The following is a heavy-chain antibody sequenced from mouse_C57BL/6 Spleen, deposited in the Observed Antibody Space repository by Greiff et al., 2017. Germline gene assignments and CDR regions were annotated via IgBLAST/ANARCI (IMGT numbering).Heavy chain of an antibody. D-gene: IGHD4-1*01. CDR1: GYTFTSYW. J-gene: IGHJ2*01. Sequence: QVQLQQPGAELVKPGASVKMSCKASGYTFTSYWITWVKQRPRQGLEWIGDIYPGSGSTNYNEKFKSKATLTVDTSSSTAYMQLSSLTSEDSAVYYCARELGRKGYYFDYWGQGTTLTVSS. CDR3: ARELGRKGYYFDY. CDR2: IYPGSGST. V-gene: IGHV1-55*01.